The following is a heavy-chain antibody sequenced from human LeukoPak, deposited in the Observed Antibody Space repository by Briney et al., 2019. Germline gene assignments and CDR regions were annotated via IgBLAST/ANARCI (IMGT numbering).Heavy chain of an antibody. Sequence: SQTLSLTCAISGDSVSSKNGAWNWIRQSPSRGLEWLGRTYYRSKWYDEYADSVKGRITISPDTSKNQFSLHVYSVTPEDTAVYYCARDLGTSGWYTFDFWGQGTLVTISS. J-gene: IGHJ5*01. CDR1: GDSVSSKNGA. V-gene: IGHV6-1*01. CDR2: TYYRSKWYD. CDR3: ARDLGTSGWYTFDF. D-gene: IGHD6-19*01.